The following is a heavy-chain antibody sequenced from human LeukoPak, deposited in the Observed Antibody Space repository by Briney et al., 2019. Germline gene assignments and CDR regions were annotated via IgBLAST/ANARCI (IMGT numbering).Heavy chain of an antibody. CDR2: ISGDGSNK. V-gene: IGHV3-30*18. CDR3: AKAAYCTSTSCHFSGYAQRPLDS. Sequence: GGSLRLSCVASGFTFNTYGIHWVRQAPGKGLEWVAGISGDGSNKDCADSVKGRFTISRDNSKNTLYLQMNSLRTEDTAVYYCAKAAYCTSTSCHFSGYAQRPLDSWGQGTLVTVSS. D-gene: IGHD2-2*01. CDR1: GFTFNTYG. J-gene: IGHJ4*02.